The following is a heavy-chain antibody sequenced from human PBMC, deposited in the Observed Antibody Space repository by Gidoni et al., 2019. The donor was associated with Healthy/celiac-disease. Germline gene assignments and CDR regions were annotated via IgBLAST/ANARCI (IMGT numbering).Heavy chain of an antibody. V-gene: IGHV1-2*02. CDR3: ARDFGGISYYYYGMDV. D-gene: IGHD3-16*01. J-gene: IGHJ6*02. CDR1: GYTFTGYY. Sequence: QVQLVQSGAEVKKPGASVKFSCKASGYTFTGYYMHWVRQAPGQGLEWMGWINPNSGGTNYAQKFQGRVTMTRDTSISTAYMELSRLRSDDTAVYYCARDFGGISYYYYGMDVWGQGTTVTVSS. CDR2: INPNSGGT.